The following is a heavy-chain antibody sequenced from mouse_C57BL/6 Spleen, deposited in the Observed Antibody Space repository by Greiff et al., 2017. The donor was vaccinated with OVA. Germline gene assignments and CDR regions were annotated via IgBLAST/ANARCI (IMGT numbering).Heavy chain of an antibody. Sequence: VQLQQPGAELVMPGASVKLSCKASGYTFTSYWMHWVKQRPGQGLEWIGEIDPSDSYTNYNQKFKGKSTLTVDESSSTAYMQLSSLTSEDSAVYYCARGYGSSYWYFDVWGTGTTVTVSS. CDR2: IDPSDSYT. J-gene: IGHJ1*03. D-gene: IGHD1-1*01. CDR1: GYTFTSYW. CDR3: ARGYGSSYWYFDV. V-gene: IGHV1-69*01.